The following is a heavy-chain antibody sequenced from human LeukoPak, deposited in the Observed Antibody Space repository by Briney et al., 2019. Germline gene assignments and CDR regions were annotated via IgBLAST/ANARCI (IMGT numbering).Heavy chain of an antibody. CDR2: INRDGGRT. V-gene: IGHV3-43*01. J-gene: IGHJ6*03. CDR3: AKDHGERTYYYYMDV. D-gene: IGHD3-10*01. Sequence: GGSLRLSCAASGFKLDDYSMHWVRQAPGKGLEWVSLINRDGGRTFYADSVKGRFTISRDNNKNSLYLQMNSLRTEDTALYYCAKDHGERTYYYYMDVWGKGTTVTVSS. CDR1: GFKLDDYS.